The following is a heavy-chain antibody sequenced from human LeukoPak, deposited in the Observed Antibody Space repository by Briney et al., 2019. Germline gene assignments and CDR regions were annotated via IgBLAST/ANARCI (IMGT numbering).Heavy chain of an antibody. CDR3: ARGSNYYDSSGYLVFDY. V-gene: IGHV1-2*02. Sequence: ASVKVSCKASGYTFTGYYMHWVRQAPGQGLEWMGWINPNSGGTDYAQKFHGRVTMTRDMSTSTVYMELSSLRSEDTAVYYCARGSNYYDSSGYLVFDYWGQGTLVTVSS. CDR1: GYTFTGYY. J-gene: IGHJ4*02. D-gene: IGHD3-22*01. CDR2: INPNSGGT.